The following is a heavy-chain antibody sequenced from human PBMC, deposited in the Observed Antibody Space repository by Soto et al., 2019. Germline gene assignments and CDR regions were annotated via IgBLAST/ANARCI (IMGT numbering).Heavy chain of an antibody. D-gene: IGHD2-2*01. CDR2: IYHSGST. Sequence: SETLSLTCAVYGGSISSNKWWSWVRQPPGKGLEWIGEIYHSGSTNYNPSLKSRVTISLDKSKNQFSLKLTSVTAPDSAVYYCARDDHIVVVPTSLGAMDVWGQGTTVTVSS. CDR1: GGSISSNKW. V-gene: IGHV4-4*02. CDR3: ARDDHIVVVPTSLGAMDV. J-gene: IGHJ6*02.